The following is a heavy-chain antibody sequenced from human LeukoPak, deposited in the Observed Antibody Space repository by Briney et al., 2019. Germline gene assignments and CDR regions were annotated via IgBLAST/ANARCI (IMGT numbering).Heavy chain of an antibody. CDR1: GFTFSSYG. CDR3: AKAAKSIAAAFDY. J-gene: IGHJ4*02. D-gene: IGHD6-13*01. CDR2: ITASGGST. Sequence: GGSLRLSCAASGFTFSSYGLSWFRQAPGKGLEWVSTITASGGSTYYAVSVKGRFTISRDNSRNTLSLQMNSLRAEDTAVYYCAKAAKSIAAAFDYWGQGALLTVSS. V-gene: IGHV3-23*01.